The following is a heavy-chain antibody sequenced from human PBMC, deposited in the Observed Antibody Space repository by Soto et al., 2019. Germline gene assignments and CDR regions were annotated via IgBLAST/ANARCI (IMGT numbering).Heavy chain of an antibody. CDR1: GGTSNNYA. Sequence: QVQLVQSGAEVKTPGSSVQFSCRASGGTSNNYADTWVRQATGHGLEWMGGIIAYFGTATYAHQFRGRLTITADDSTRTNYMELRSLKTDDTAIYYCAKLLGPGSYYDDDFWGQGTLGTVSS. D-gene: IGHD3-10*01. J-gene: IGHJ4*02. CDR3: AKLLGPGSYYDDDF. V-gene: IGHV1-69*01. CDR2: IIAYFGTA.